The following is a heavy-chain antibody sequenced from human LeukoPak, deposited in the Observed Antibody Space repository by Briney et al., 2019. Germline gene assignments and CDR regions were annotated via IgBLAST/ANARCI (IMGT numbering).Heavy chain of an antibody. D-gene: IGHD3-16*02. Sequence: SETLSLTCIVFGGSISIYYCSWIRQPPGKGLEWIGYIYYSGSTNYNPSLKSRVTISVDTSKHQFSLKLSSVTAADTAVYYCARSGTEDYVWGRYRISFDYGGQGTLVTVSS. J-gene: IGHJ4*02. CDR2: IYYSGST. CDR1: GGSISIYY. V-gene: IGHV4-59*01. CDR3: ARSGTEDYVWGRYRISFDY.